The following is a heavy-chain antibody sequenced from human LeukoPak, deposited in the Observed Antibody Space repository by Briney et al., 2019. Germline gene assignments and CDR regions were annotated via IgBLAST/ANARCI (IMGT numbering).Heavy chain of an antibody. V-gene: IGHV4-59*01. D-gene: IGHD2-2*01. CDR1: PASINGYY. CDR3: ARARVGYCNSSSCYAIPFDY. J-gene: IGHJ4*02. CDR2: IYSSGST. Sequence: PSETLAVDCTVSPASINGYYWSWIRQPPGKGPEWIGYIYSSGSTKYNPSLKSRVTISVDTSKNQFSLKLSSVTAADTAFYYCARARVGYCNSSSCYAIPFDYWGQGTLVTVSS.